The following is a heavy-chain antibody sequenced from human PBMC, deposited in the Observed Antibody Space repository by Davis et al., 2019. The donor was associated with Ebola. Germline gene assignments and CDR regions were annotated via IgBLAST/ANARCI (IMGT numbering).Heavy chain of an antibody. CDR2: IYHSGST. J-gene: IGHJ6*04. CDR1: GGSISSSNW. CDR3: ARLYYDFWSGYYYYYYYGMDV. V-gene: IGHV4-4*02. D-gene: IGHD3-3*01. Sequence: SETLSLTCAVSGGSISSSNWWSWVRQPPGKGLEWIGEIYHSGSTNYNPSLKSRVTISVDKSKNQFSLKLSSVTAADTAVYYCARLYYDFWSGYYYYYYYGMDVWGKGTTVTVSS.